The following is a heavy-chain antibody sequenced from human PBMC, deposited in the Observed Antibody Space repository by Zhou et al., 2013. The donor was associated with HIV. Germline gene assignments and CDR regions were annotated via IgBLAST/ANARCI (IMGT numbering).Heavy chain of an antibody. CDR2: IIPILGIA. Sequence: QVQLVQSGAEVKKPGSSVKVSCKASGGTFSSYAISWVRQAPGQGLEWMGRIIPILGIANYAQKFQGRVTITADKSTSTAYMELSSLRSEDTAVYYCARGPYSGYDLDYWGQGTLVTVSS. J-gene: IGHJ4*02. D-gene: IGHD5-12*01. CDR1: GGTFSSYA. CDR3: ARGPYSGYDLDY. V-gene: IGHV1-69*04.